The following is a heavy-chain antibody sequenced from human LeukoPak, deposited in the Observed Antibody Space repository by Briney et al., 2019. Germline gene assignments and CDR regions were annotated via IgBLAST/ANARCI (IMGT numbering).Heavy chain of an antibody. CDR1: GFSFSSYW. Sequence: PGGSLRLSCVASGFSFSSYWMTWVRQAPGKGLEWVANIKQDGSEKYYVDSVKGRFTISRDNAKSSLYLQMNSLRADDAAVYYCARALRVTTDYWGQGTLVTVSS. J-gene: IGHJ4*02. CDR3: ARALRVTTDY. V-gene: IGHV3-7*01. D-gene: IGHD2-21*02. CDR2: IKQDGSEK.